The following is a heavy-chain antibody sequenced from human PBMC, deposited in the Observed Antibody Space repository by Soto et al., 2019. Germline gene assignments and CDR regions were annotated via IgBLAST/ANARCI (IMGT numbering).Heavy chain of an antibody. V-gene: IGHV3-66*04. D-gene: IGHD2-2*01. CDR3: ARHFGVPAAMGGYDYYYGMDV. J-gene: IGHJ6*02. CDR2: IYSGGST. CDR1: GFTVSSNY. Sequence: EVQLVESGGGLVQPGGSLRLSCAASGFTVSSNYMSWVRQAPGKGLEWVSVIYSGGSTYYADSVKGRFTISRDKSKNTLYLQMNSLRAEDTAVYYCARHFGVPAAMGGYDYYYGMDVWGQGTTVTVSS.